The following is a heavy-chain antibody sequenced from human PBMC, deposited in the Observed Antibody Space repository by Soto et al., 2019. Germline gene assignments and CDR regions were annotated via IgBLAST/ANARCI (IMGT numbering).Heavy chain of an antibody. CDR1: GFTFNTYS. J-gene: IGHJ6*02. D-gene: IGHD6-6*01. V-gene: IGHV3-21*01. Sequence: EVDLVDSGGGLVKPGGSLRLSCAASGFTFNTYSMTWVRQAPGQGLEWVSSISNTGAHIYYADSVRGRFTISRDNAKNSLYLQMNSLTAEDTAVYYCVRERQFVRDFYYGMDVWGRGTTVTVSS. CDR2: ISNTGAHI. CDR3: VRERQFVRDFYYGMDV.